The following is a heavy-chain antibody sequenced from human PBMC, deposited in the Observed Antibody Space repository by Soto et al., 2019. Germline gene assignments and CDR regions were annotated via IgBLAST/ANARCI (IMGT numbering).Heavy chain of an antibody. Sequence: PSETLSLTCTVSGGSISSYYWSWIRQPPGKGLEWIGYIYYSGSTNYNPSLKSRVTISVDTSKNQFSLKLSSVTAAGTAVYYCARGIAAAGDPPFEGYWGQGTLVTVSS. CDR1: GGSISSYY. D-gene: IGHD6-13*01. CDR2: IYYSGST. CDR3: ARGIAAAGDPPFEGY. J-gene: IGHJ4*02. V-gene: IGHV4-59*01.